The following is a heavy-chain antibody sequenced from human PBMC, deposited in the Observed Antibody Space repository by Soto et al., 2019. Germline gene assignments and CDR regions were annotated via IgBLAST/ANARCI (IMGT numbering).Heavy chain of an antibody. V-gene: IGHV3-33*01. D-gene: IGHD3-10*01. Sequence: GGSLRLSCAASGFTFSSYGMHWVRQAPGKGLEWVAVIWYDGSNKYYADSVKGRFTISRDNSKNTLYLQMNSLRAEDTAVYYCARDAKTVRGVIITLSLVPGMDVWGQGTTVTVSS. J-gene: IGHJ6*02. CDR1: GFTFSSYG. CDR3: ARDAKTVRGVIITLSLVPGMDV. CDR2: IWYDGSNK.